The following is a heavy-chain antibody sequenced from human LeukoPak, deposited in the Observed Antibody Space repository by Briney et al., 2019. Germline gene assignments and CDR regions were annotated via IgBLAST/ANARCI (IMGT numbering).Heavy chain of an antibody. D-gene: IGHD3-10*01. CDR1: GFTFSSYA. V-gene: IGHV3-64*01. Sequence: PGGSLRLSCAASGFTFSSYAMHWVRQPPGKGLEYVSAISSNGGSTYYVNSVKGRFTISRDNSKNTLYLQMNNLRAEDTAVYYCAKTRGSGPFDYWGQGTLVTVSS. CDR2: ISSNGGST. CDR3: AKTRGSGPFDY. J-gene: IGHJ4*02.